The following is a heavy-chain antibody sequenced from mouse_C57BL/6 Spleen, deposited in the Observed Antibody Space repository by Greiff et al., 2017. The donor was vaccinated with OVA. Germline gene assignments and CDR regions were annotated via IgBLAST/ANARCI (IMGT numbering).Heavy chain of an antibody. CDR2: INPGSGGT. J-gene: IGHJ4*01. V-gene: IGHV1-54*01. Sequence: LVESGAELVRPGTSVKVSCKASGYAFTNYLIEWVKQRPGQGLEWIGVINPGSGGTNYNEKFKGKATLTADKSSSTAYMQLSSLTSEDSAVYFCAKGGAAQATDYYAMDYWGQGTSVTVSS. CDR1: GYAFTNYL. CDR3: AKGGAAQATDYYAMDY. D-gene: IGHD3-2*02.